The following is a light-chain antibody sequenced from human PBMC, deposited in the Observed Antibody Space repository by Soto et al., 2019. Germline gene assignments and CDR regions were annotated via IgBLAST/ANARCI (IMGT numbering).Light chain of an antibody. CDR3: GADHGSGSNFVL. V-gene: IGLV9-49*01. CDR2: VGTGGIAG. CDR1: SGYSNYK. J-gene: IGLJ2*01. Sequence: QSVLTQPPSASASLGASVTLICILSSGYSNYKVDWFQQRPGKGPRFVMRVGTGGIAGSKGDGIPDRFSVLGSGLNRYLTIKNIQEEDESDYHCGADHGSGSNFVLFGGGTKVTVL.